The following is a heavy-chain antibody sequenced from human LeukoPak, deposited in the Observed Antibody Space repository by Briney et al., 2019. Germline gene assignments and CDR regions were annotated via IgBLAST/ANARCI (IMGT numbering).Heavy chain of an antibody. V-gene: IGHV3-74*01. J-gene: IGHJ4*02. Sequence: GGSLRLSCTISGFTFSSYWMHWVRQAPGKGLVWFSRINLEGSSTNYADSVKGRFTISRDNAKNTLYLQMNSLRAEDTALYYCARDPIGYSYIDYWGQGTLVTVSS. CDR3: ARDPIGYSYIDY. CDR1: GFTFSSYW. CDR2: INLEGSST. D-gene: IGHD5-18*01.